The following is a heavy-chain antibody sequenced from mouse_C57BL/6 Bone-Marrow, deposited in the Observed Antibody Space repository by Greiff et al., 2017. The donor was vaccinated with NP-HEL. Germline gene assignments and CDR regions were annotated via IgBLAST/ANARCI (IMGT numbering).Heavy chain of an antibody. V-gene: IGHV1-19*01. Sequence: EVQLQQSGPVLVKPGASVKMSCKASGNTFTDYYMNWVKQSHGKSLEWIGVINPYNGGTSYNQKFKGKATLTVDKSSSTAYMELNSLTSEDSAVYYCGGRGRYYFDYWGQGTTLTVSS. J-gene: IGHJ2*01. D-gene: IGHD3-3*01. CDR3: GGRGRYYFDY. CDR2: INPYNGGT. CDR1: GNTFTDYY.